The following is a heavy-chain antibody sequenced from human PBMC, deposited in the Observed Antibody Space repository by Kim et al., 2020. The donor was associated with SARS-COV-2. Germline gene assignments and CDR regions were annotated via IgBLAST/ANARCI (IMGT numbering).Heavy chain of an antibody. J-gene: IGHJ3*02. V-gene: IGHV4-59*01. D-gene: IGHD3-9*01. Sequence: STNSHPSLKSRVTISVDTSKNQFSLKLSSVTAADTAVYYCSSILTGTEDIWGQGTMVTVSS. CDR3: SSILTGTEDI. CDR2: ST.